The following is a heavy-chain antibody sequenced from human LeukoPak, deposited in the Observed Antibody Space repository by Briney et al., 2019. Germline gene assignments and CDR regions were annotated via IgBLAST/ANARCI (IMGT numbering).Heavy chain of an antibody. V-gene: IGHV3-33*01. D-gene: IGHD4-11*01. J-gene: IGHJ4*02. Sequence: PGRSLRLSCAASGFTFSSYDMHWVRQAPGKGLEWVAIIKYDGSNKDYADSVKGRFTISRDNSKNTLYLQMNSLRAEDTAVYYCAREANSNYPFDYWGQGTLVTVSS. CDR3: AREANSNYPFDY. CDR1: GFTFSSYD. CDR2: IKYDGSNK.